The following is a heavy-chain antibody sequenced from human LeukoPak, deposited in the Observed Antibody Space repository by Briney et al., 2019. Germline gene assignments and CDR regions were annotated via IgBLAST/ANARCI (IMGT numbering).Heavy chain of an antibody. V-gene: IGHV4-59*01. Sequence: SETLSLTCTVSGFSITSYYWSWIRQPPGKGLEWIGLIHYSGSTTYNPSLKSRVTMSVDTSKKQFSLQLRSVTAADTALYYCARDIREVGATHYFDYWGQGTLVTVTS. CDR2: IHYSGST. D-gene: IGHD1-26*01. CDR1: GFSITSYY. J-gene: IGHJ4*02. CDR3: ARDIREVGATHYFDY.